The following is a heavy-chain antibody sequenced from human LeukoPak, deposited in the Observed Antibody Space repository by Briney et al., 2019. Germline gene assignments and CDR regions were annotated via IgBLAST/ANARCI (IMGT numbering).Heavy chain of an antibody. D-gene: IGHD4-23*01. CDR2: IYHSGST. CDR3: ARGNGGNSAFVY. CDR1: GGSISSGGYS. J-gene: IGHJ4*02. Sequence: SETLSLTCAVSGGSISSGGYSWSWIRRPPGKGLEWIGYIYHSGSTYYNPSLKSRVTISVDRSKNQFSLKLSSVTAADTAVYYCARGNGGNSAFVYWGQGTLVTVSS. V-gene: IGHV4-30-2*01.